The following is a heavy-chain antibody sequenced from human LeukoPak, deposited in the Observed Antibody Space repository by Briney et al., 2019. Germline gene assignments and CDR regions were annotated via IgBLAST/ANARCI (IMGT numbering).Heavy chain of an antibody. D-gene: IGHD2-21*02. J-gene: IGHJ4*02. CDR2: INWNGGST. V-gene: IGHV3-20*04. Sequence: PGGSLRLSCAASGFTFDDYGMSWVRQAPGKGLEWVSGINWNGGSTGYADSVKGRFTISRDNAKNSLYLQMNSLRAEDTALYYCARDIYCGGDCYSATYYFDHWGQGTLVTVSS. CDR3: ARDIYCGGDCYSATYYFDH. CDR1: GFTFDDYG.